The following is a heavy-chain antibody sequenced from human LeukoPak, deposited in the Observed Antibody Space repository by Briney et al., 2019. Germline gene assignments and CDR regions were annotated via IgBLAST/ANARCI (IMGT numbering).Heavy chain of an antibody. Sequence: QSGGSLRLSCAASGFTFSSYWMSWVRQAPGKGLEWVANIKQDGSEKYYVDSVKGRFTISRDNAKNSLYLQMNSLRAEDTAVYYCASPDWRGYSYGYGYWGQGTLVTVSS. CDR2: IKQDGSEK. CDR3: ASPDWRGYSYGYGY. D-gene: IGHD5-18*01. V-gene: IGHV3-7*01. J-gene: IGHJ4*02. CDR1: GFTFSSYW.